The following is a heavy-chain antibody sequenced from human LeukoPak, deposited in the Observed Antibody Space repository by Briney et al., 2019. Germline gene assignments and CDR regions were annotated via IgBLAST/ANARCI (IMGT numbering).Heavy chain of an antibody. D-gene: IGHD2-8*01. CDR3: TRGRMVYATYFDY. Sequence: GGSLRLSCTASGFTFGDYAMSWVRQAPGKGLEWVGFIRSKAYGGTTEYAASVKGRLTISRDDSKSIAYLQMNSLKTEDTAVYYRTRGRMVYATYFDYWGQGTLVTVSS. J-gene: IGHJ4*02. CDR2: IRSKAYGGTT. V-gene: IGHV3-49*04. CDR1: GFTFGDYA.